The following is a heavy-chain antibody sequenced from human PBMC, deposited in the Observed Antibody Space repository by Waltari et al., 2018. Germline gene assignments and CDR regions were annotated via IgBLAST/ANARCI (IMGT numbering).Heavy chain of an antibody. CDR3: AREEAPYDFWSGYSSYYYGMDV. CDR2: MNPNSGNT. J-gene: IGHJ6*02. D-gene: IGHD3-3*01. CDR1: GYTFTSYD. Sequence: QVQLVQSGAEVKKPGASVKVSCKASGYTFTSYDINWVRQDNGQGLEWMGWMNPNSGNTGYAQKFQGRVTMTRNTSISTAYMELSSLRSEDTAVYYCAREEAPYDFWSGYSSYYYGMDVWGQGTTVTVSS. V-gene: IGHV1-8*01.